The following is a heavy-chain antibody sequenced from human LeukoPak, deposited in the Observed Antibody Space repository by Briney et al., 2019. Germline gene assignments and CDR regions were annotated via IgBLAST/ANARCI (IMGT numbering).Heavy chain of an antibody. J-gene: IGHJ6*03. CDR3: ARQSAIFALHYYYMDV. Sequence: GGSLRLSCAASGLTFSTYAMTWVRQAPGKGLEWVSTLSDSGGSTYYADSVKGRFTISRDNSKNTLYLQMNSLRAEDTAVYYCARQSAIFALHYYYMDVWGKGTTVTVSS. V-gene: IGHV3-23*01. D-gene: IGHD3-3*01. CDR1: GLTFSTYA. CDR2: LSDSGGST.